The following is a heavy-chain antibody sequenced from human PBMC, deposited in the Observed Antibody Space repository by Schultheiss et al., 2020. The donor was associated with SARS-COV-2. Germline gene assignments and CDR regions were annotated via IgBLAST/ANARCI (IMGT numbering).Heavy chain of an antibody. Sequence: GSLRLSCAASGFTFSSYGMHWVRQAPGKGLEWVSSISSSSSYIYYADSVKGRFTISRDNSKNTLYLQMNSLRAEDTAVYYCAKDQDFSSIVNLASWGQGTLVTVSS. V-gene: IGHV3-21*04. CDR2: ISSSSSYI. J-gene: IGHJ5*02. D-gene: IGHD6-6*01. CDR3: AKDQDFSSIVNLAS. CDR1: GFTFSSYG.